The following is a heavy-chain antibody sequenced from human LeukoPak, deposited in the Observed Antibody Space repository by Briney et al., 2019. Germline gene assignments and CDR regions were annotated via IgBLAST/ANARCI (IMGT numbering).Heavy chain of an antibody. CDR3: APSLWFGEINY. CDR2: FDPEDGEI. D-gene: IGHD3-10*01. CDR1: GYTLTELS. V-gene: IGHV1-24*01. Sequence: ASVKVSCKVSGYTLTELSMHWVRHATGKGLEWLGGFDPEDGEIIDAQKLQGIVTMTEDTSTDTAYMELSSLRSEDTAVYYCAPSLWFGEINYWGQGTLVTVS. J-gene: IGHJ4*02.